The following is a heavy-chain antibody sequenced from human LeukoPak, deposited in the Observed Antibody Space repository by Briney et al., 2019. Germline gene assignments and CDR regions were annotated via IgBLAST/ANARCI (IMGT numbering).Heavy chain of an antibody. J-gene: IGHJ4*02. Sequence: SETLSLTCTVSGGSISSSSYYWGWIRQPPGKGLEWIGSIYYSGSTYYNPSLKSRVTISVDTSKNQFSLKLSSVTAADTAVNYCARNLVATIKTPGLYYFDYWGQGTLVTVSS. CDR3: ARNLVATIKTPGLYYFDY. D-gene: IGHD5-12*01. CDR1: GGSISSSSYY. V-gene: IGHV4-39*01. CDR2: IYYSGST.